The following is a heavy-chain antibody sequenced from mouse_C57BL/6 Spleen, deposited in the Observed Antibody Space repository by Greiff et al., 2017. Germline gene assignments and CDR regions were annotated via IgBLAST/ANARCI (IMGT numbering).Heavy chain of an antibody. J-gene: IGHJ2*01. CDR2: IHPNSGST. CDR3: AYYYGSSYVGYYFDY. Sequence: QVQLQQPGAELVKPGASVKLSCKASGYTFTSYWMHWVKQRPGQGLEWIGMIHPNSGSTNYNEKFKSKATLTVDKSSSTAYMQLSSLTSEDSAVYYCAYYYGSSYVGYYFDYWGQGTTLTVSS. V-gene: IGHV1-64*01. D-gene: IGHD1-1*01. CDR1: GYTFTSYW.